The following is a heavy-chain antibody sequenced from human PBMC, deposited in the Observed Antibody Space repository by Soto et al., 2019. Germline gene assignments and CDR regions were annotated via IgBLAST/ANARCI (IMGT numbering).Heavy chain of an antibody. Sequence: SEALSLTCTVSGGSISSYYWSWIRQPPGKGLEWIGYIYYSGSTNYNPSLKSRVTISVDTSKNQFSLKLSSVTAADTAVYYCARAPGYYYASSGYYALRFWWFDPWGQGTLVTVSS. V-gene: IGHV4-59*01. J-gene: IGHJ5*02. CDR1: GGSISSYY. D-gene: IGHD3-22*01. CDR3: ARAPGYYYASSGYYALRFWWFDP. CDR2: IYYSGST.